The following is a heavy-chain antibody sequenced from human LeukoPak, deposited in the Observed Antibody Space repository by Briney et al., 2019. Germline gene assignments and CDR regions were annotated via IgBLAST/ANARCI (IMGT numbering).Heavy chain of an antibody. CDR2: IYSGGST. CDR1: GFTVSSNY. CDR3: TRESPEDNYFAY. J-gene: IGHJ4*02. V-gene: IGHV3-66*01. Sequence: GGSLRLSCAASGFTVSSNYMSWVRQAPGKGLEWVSVIYSGGSTYYADSVKGRFTISRDNSKNTLYLQMNSLRAEDTAVYYCTRESPEDNYFAYWGQGTLVTVSS.